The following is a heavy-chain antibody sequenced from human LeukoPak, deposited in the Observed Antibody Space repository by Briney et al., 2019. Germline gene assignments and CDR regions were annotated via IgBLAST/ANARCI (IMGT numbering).Heavy chain of an antibody. CDR1: GYTFTGYY. D-gene: IGHD2-2*01. Sequence: ASVKVSCKSSGYTFTGYYMHWVRQAPGQGLEWMGWINPNSGGTNYAQKFQGRVSMTRDTSISTAYMELSRLKSDDTAVYYCTRDAQYCSSTSCLPLKWFDPWGQGTLVTVSS. CDR2: INPNSGGT. J-gene: IGHJ5*02. V-gene: IGHV1-2*02. CDR3: TRDAQYCSSTSCLPLKWFDP.